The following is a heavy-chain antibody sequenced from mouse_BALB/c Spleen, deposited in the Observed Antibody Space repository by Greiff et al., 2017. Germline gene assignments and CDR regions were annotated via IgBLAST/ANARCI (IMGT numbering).Heavy chain of an antibody. J-gene: IGHJ4*01. CDR3: ARALYGNLYAMDY. CDR2: IWGDGST. D-gene: IGHD2-1*01. Sequence: VKLQQSGPGLVAPSQSLSITCTVSGFSLTGYGVNWVRQPPGKGLEWLGMIWGDGSTDYNSALKSRLSISKDNSKSQVFLKMNSLQTDDTARYYCARALYGNLYAMDYWGQGTSVTVSS. V-gene: IGHV2-6-7*01. CDR1: GFSLTGYG.